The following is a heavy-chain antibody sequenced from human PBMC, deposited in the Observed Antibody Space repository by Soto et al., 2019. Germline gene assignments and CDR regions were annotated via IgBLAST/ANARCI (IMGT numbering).Heavy chain of an antibody. D-gene: IGHD3-3*01. V-gene: IGHV4-39*01. Sequence: SETLSLTCAVSSGSISSSSYYWGWIRQPPGKGLEWIGSIYYSGSTYYNPSLKSRVTISVDTSKNQFSLKLSSVTAADTAVYYCARLRMETHYYYYYKDVWGKGTTVTVSS. J-gene: IGHJ6*03. CDR2: IYYSGST. CDR1: SGSISSSSYY. CDR3: ARLRMETHYYYYYKDV.